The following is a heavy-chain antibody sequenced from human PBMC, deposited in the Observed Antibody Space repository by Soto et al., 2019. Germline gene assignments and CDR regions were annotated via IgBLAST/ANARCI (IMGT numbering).Heavy chain of an antibody. D-gene: IGHD2-15*01. V-gene: IGHV5-51*01. J-gene: IGHJ5*02. Sequence: PGESLKISCKGSGYSFTSYWIGCVRQMPGKGLEWMGIIYPGDSDTRYSPSFPGQVTISADKSISTAYLQWTSLKASDTAMYSCARRLGATVNWFGPWGQGTLVTVSS. CDR3: ARRLGATVNWFGP. CDR2: IYPGDSDT. CDR1: GYSFTSYW.